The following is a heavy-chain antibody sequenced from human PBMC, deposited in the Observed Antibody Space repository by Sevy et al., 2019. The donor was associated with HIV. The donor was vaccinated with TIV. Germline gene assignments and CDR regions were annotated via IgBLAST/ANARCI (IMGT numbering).Heavy chain of an antibody. CDR2: IKEDGSGR. V-gene: IGHV3-7*01. J-gene: IGHJ4*01. D-gene: IGHD6-6*01. CDR1: GFTFGSYW. CDR3: ARLYSSSSGRGLDN. Sequence: GGSLRLSCAASGFTFGSYWMTWVRQAPGKGLKWVANIKEDGSGRFYVDSVRGRFTVSRDNAKKTLYLQMNNLRGEDTALYYCARLYSSSSGRGLDNWGHGALVTVSS.